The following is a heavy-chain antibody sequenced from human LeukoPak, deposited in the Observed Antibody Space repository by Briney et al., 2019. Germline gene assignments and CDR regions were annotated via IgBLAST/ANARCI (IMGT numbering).Heavy chain of an antibody. CDR3: ANSKGAQGLQGMDV. Sequence: ASVKVSCKASGYTFTSYGISWVRQAPGQGLEWMGWISAYNGNTNYAQKLQGRVTMTTDTSTSTAYMELRSLRSDDTAVYYCANSKGAQGLQGMDVWGQGTTVTVSS. J-gene: IGHJ6*02. CDR2: ISAYNGNT. V-gene: IGHV1-18*01. D-gene: IGHD1-1*01. CDR1: GYTFTSYG.